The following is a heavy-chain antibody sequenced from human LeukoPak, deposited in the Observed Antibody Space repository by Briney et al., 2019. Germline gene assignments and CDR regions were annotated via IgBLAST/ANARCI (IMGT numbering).Heavy chain of an antibody. V-gene: IGHV1-69*06. J-gene: IGHJ4*02. CDR2: IIPIFGTA. Sequence: SVEASCKASGGTFSSYAISWVRQAPGQGLEWMGGIIPIFGTANYAQKFQGRVTITADKSTSTAYMELSSLRSEDTAVYYCARGLTLRYFDWLYYWGQGTLVTVSS. D-gene: IGHD3-9*01. CDR1: GGTFSSYA. CDR3: ARGLTLRYFDWLYY.